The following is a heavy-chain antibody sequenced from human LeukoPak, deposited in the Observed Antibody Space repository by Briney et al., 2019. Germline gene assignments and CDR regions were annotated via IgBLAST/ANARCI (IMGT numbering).Heavy chain of an antibody. CDR3: ARGCSSTSCLGDYYYYMDV. CDR2: IYTSGST. CDR1: GGSISSGSYY. D-gene: IGHD2-2*01. J-gene: IGHJ6*03. V-gene: IGHV4-61*02. Sequence: SETLSLTCTVSGGSISSGSYYWSWIRQPAGKGLEWIGRIYTSGSTNYNPSLKSRVTISVDTSKNQFSLKLSSVTAADTAVYYCARGCSSTSCLGDYYYYMDVWGKGTTVTVSS.